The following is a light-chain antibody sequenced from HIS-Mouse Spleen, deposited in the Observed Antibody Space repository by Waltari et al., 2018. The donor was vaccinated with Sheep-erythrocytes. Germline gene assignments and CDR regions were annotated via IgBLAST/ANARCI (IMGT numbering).Light chain of an antibody. CDR2: KDS. J-gene: IGLJ2*01. CDR1: ALPKQY. V-gene: IGLV3-25*03. Sequence: SYELTQPPSVSVSPGQTARITCSGDALPKQYAYWYQQKPGQAPVLVIYKDSERPSGVPERFSGSSSGTTVTLNIRGVQAEDEADYYWQSADSSGTYVVFGGGTKLTVL. CDR3: QSADSSGTYVV.